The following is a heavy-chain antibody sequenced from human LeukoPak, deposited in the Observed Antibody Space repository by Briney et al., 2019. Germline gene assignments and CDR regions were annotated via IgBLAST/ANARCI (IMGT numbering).Heavy chain of an antibody. CDR1: GFTFSSYG. D-gene: IGHD3-3*01. Sequence: GGSLRLSCAASGFTFSSYGMHWVRQAPGKGLEWVAVISYDGSNKYYADSVKGRFTISRDNSKNTLYLQMNSLRAEDTAVYYCAKDYDPLYWGQGTLVTVSS. J-gene: IGHJ4*02. V-gene: IGHV3-30*18. CDR2: ISYDGSNK. CDR3: AKDYDPLY.